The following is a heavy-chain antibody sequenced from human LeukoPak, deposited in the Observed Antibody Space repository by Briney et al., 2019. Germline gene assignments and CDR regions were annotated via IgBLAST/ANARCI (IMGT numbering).Heavy chain of an antibody. Sequence: GGSLRLSCAVSGFTVRDNYLNWVRQTPGGGLECVSVLYSGGAAYYADSVKGRFTISRDNSKNTLYLQMNSLRAEDTAVYYCAKDVGYSSSSDYWGQGTLVTVSS. J-gene: IGHJ4*02. CDR2: LYSGGAA. V-gene: IGHV3-53*01. D-gene: IGHD6-13*01. CDR1: GFTVRDNY. CDR3: AKDVGYSSSSDY.